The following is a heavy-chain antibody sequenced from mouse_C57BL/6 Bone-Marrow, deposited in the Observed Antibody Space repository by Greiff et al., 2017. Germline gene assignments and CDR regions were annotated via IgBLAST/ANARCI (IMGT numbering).Heavy chain of an antibody. Sequence: DVMLVESGGGLVKPGGSLKLSCAASGFTFSSYAMSWVRPTPEKRLEWVATISDGGSYTYYPDNVKGRFTISRDNAKNNLYLQMSHLKSEDTAMYYCARDYGSSYVEFAYWGQGTLVTVSA. CDR1: GFTFSSYA. D-gene: IGHD1-1*01. V-gene: IGHV5-4*01. CDR3: ARDYGSSYVEFAY. CDR2: ISDGGSYT. J-gene: IGHJ3*01.